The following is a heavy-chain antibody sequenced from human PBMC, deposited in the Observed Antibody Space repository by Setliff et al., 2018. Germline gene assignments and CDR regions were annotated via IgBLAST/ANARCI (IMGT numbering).Heavy chain of an antibody. Sequence: GASVKVSCKTSRGTFSNYAISWVRQAPGQGLEWMGGTTPIFTTANYAQKFQGRVTITADESTSTAYMELSSLKSGDTAVYYCARSPFPVDTVMVTTFDSWGQGTLVTVSS. CDR2: TTPIFTTA. D-gene: IGHD5-18*01. CDR1: RGTFSNYA. V-gene: IGHV1-69*13. J-gene: IGHJ4*02. CDR3: ARSPFPVDTVMVTTFDS.